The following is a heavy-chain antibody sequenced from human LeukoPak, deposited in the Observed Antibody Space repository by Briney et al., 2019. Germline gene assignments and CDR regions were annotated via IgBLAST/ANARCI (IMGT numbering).Heavy chain of an antibody. V-gene: IGHV4-39*07. CDR3: ASGTAWGYYFDY. J-gene: IGHJ4*02. CDR2: IYYSGST. D-gene: IGHD7-27*01. CDR1: GGSISSSSYY. Sequence: SETLSLTCTVSGGSISSSSYYWGWIRQPPGKGLEWIGSIYYSGSTYYNPSLKSRVTISVDTSKNQFSLKLSSVTAADTAVYYCASGTAWGYYFDYWGQGTLVTVSS.